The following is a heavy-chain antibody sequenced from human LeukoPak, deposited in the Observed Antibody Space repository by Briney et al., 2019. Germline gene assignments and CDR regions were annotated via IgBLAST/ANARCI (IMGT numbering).Heavy chain of an antibody. Sequence: GGSLRLSCAASGFTFSSYAMHWVRQAPGKGLEYVSAISCNGGSTYYANSVKGRFTISRDNSENTLYLQMGSLRAEDMAVYYCARDADYVWGSYRYTVPDYWGQGTLVTVSS. CDR1: GFTFSSYA. D-gene: IGHD3-16*02. J-gene: IGHJ4*02. CDR3: ARDADYVWGSYRYTVPDY. V-gene: IGHV3-64*01. CDR2: ISCNGGST.